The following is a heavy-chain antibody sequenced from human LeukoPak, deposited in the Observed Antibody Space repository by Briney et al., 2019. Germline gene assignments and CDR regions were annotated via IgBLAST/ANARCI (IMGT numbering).Heavy chain of an antibody. CDR3: AREAQHYGSGSYLDY. Sequence: SETLSLTCTVSGGSISSYYWSWIRQPAGKGLEWIGRIYTSGSTNYNPSLKSRVTMSVDTSKNQFSLKLSSVTAADTAVYYCAREAQHYGSGSYLDYWGQGTLVTVSS. J-gene: IGHJ4*02. CDR1: GGSISSYY. CDR2: IYTSGST. D-gene: IGHD3-10*01. V-gene: IGHV4-4*07.